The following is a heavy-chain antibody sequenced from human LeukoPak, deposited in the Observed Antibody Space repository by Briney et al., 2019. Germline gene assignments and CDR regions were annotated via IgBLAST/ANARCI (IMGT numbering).Heavy chain of an antibody. J-gene: IGHJ4*02. CDR2: IISDGSST. V-gene: IGHV3-74*01. Sequence: PGGSLRLSCAASGFPFSNYWMHWVRQTPGKGLVWVSRIISDGSSTSYADSVKGRFTISRDNAKNTLYLQMNSLRAEDTAVYYCARDGSLPDYWGQGTLVIVSS. CDR1: GFPFSNYW. CDR3: ARDGSLPDY.